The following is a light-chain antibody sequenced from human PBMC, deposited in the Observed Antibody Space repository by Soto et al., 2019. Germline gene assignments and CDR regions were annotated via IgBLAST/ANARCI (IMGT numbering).Light chain of an antibody. CDR1: SSNIGNNA. CDR2: YDD. J-gene: IGLJ2*01. Sequence: QLVLTQPPSVSEAPRQRVTISCSGSSSNIGNNAVNWYQQLPGKAPKLLIYYDDRLPSGVSDRFSGTKSGTSASLVFSGQHYEDEADYYCAAWDDSRGVVFGGGTQLTVL. CDR3: AAWDDSRGVV. V-gene: IGLV1-36*01.